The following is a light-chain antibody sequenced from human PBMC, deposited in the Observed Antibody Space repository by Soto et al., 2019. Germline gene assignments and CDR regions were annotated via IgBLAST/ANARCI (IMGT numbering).Light chain of an antibody. CDR3: CSYAGSSTYV. CDR1: SSEVGSYNL. Sequence: QSALTQPASVSGSPGQSITISCTGTSSEVGSYNLVSWYQQHPGKAPKLMIYEGSKRPSGVSNRFSGSKSGNTASLTISGLQEEVEADYYCCSYAGSSTYVFGTGTKVTVL. V-gene: IGLV2-23*01. CDR2: EGS. J-gene: IGLJ1*01.